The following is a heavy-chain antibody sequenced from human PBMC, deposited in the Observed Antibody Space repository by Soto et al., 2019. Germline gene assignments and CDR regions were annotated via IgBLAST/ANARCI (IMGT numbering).Heavy chain of an antibody. CDR3: AHRQTTVSWGTFDY. V-gene: IGHV2-5*02. J-gene: IGHJ4*02. CDR1: GFSLSTSGVG. Sequence: QITLKESCPTLVKHTQTLTLTCTFSGFSLSTSGVGVGWIRQPPGKALEWLALIYWDDDKRYSPSLKSRLTITKDSSKNQVVLTRTHMDPVDTATYYCAHRQTTVSWGTFDYWGQGTLVTVSS. CDR2: IYWDDDK. D-gene: IGHD4-4*01.